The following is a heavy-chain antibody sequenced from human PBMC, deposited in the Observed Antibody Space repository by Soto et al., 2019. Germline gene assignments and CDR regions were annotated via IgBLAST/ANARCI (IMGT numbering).Heavy chain of an antibody. J-gene: IGHJ5*02. CDR1: GGSISSGDYY. D-gene: IGHD3-9*01. CDR3: ARDRLRYPNWFDP. Sequence: QVQLQESGPGLVKPSQTLSLTCTVSGGSISSGDYYWSWIRQPPGKGLEWNGYIYYSGSTYYNPSLKSRVTISVDTSKNQFSLKLSSVTAADTAVYYCARDRLRYPNWFDPWGQGTLVTVSS. CDR2: IYYSGST. V-gene: IGHV4-30-4*01.